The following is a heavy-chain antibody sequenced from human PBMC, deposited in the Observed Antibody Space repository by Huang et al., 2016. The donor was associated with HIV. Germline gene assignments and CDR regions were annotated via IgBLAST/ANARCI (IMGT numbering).Heavy chain of an antibody. D-gene: IGHD3-16*01. CDR1: GGSFSGSY. J-gene: IGHJ5*02. Sequence: QVQLQQWGAGLLKPSETLSLTCAVYGGSFSGSYWNWIRQPPGKGLEWIGEINHSGSTNYNPSLKSLVTISVDTSKNQFSLKLSSVTAADTAVYYCAREVMITFGGPFDPWGQGTLVTVSS. V-gene: IGHV4-34*01. CDR3: AREVMITFGGPFDP. CDR2: INHSGST.